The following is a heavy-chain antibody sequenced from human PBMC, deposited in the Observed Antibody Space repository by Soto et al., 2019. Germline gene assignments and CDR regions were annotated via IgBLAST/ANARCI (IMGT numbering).Heavy chain of an antibody. Sequence: SETLSLTCTVSGGSLSSSRYYLGWIRQPPGKGLEWIGSIYYSGSTYYNPSLKSRVTISVDTSKNQFSLKLSSVTAADTAAYYCARHTPAISISDHWGQGTLVTVS. J-gene: IGHJ4*02. V-gene: IGHV4-39*01. CDR3: ARHTPAISISDH. CDR1: GGSLSSSRYY. CDR2: IYYSGST. D-gene: IGHD2-15*01.